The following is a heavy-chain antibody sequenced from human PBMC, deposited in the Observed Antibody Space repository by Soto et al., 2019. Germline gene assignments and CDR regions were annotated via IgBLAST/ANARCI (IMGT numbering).Heavy chain of an antibody. CDR2: IYSGGST. V-gene: IGHV3-53*01. J-gene: IGHJ6*02. CDR1: GFTVSSNY. CDR3: ARETLYCSSTSCRYYYYGMDV. D-gene: IGHD2-2*01. Sequence: LRLSCAASGFTVSSNYMSWVRQAPGKGLEWVSVIYSGGSTYYADSVKGRFTISRDNFKNTLYLQMNSLRAEDTAVYYCARETLYCSSTSCRYYYYGMDVWGQGTTVTVSS.